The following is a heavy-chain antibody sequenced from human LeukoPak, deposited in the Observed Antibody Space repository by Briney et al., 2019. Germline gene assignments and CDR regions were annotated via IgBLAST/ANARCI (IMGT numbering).Heavy chain of an antibody. J-gene: IGHJ5*02. CDR1: GYTFTGYY. Sequence: ASVKVSCKTSGYTFTGYYVHWVRQAPGQGLEWMEWINPNSGGTNYAQKFQGRVTMTRDTSISTAYMELNRLRSDDTAVYYCARDSDYSSTWLNWFDPWGQGTLVTVSS. CDR2: INPNSGGT. CDR3: ARDSDYSSTWLNWFDP. V-gene: IGHV1-2*02. D-gene: IGHD6-13*01.